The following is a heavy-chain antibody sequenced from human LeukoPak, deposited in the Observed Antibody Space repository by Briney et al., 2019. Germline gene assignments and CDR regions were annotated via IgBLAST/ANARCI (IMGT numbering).Heavy chain of an antibody. CDR3: AKCASWENPTYFDY. D-gene: IGHD1-26*01. V-gene: IGHV3-30*18. CDR1: GFSFSSYG. J-gene: IGHJ4*02. CDR2: ISYDGSDK. Sequence: GGSLRLSCAASGFSFSSYGMHWVRQAPGRGLEWVAVISYDGSDKYYADSVKGRFTISRDNSKNTLYLQMNSLRAEDTAVYYCAKCASWENPTYFDYWGQGTLVTVSS.